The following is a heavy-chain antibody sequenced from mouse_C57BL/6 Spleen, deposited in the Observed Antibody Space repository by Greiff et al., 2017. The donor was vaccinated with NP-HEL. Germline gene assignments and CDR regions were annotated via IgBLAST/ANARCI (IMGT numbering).Heavy chain of an antibody. CDR3: ATMASSPYYAMDY. V-gene: IGHV1-69*01. D-gene: IGHD1-1*02. J-gene: IGHJ4*01. Sequence: QVQLQQPGAELVMPGASVKLSCKASGYTFTSYWMHWVKQRPGQGLEWIGEIDPSDSYTNYNQKFKGKSTLTVDKSSSTAYMQLSSLTSEDSAVYYCATMASSPYYAMDYWGQGTSVTVSS. CDR1: GYTFTSYW. CDR2: IDPSDSYT.